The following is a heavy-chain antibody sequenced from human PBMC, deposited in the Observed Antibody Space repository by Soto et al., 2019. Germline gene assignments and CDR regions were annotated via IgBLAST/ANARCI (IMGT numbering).Heavy chain of an antibody. J-gene: IGHJ3*02. Sequence: QVQLQESGPGLVKPSETLSLTCTVSGGSISSYYWSWIRQPPGKGLEWIGYTYYSGSTNYNPSLKSRVTISVDTSKNQFPLKLSSVTAADTAVYCCARGSRSDRSRWVGEVSSWSFDMWGQGTMVTVSS. D-gene: IGHD3-10*01. CDR1: GGSISSYY. CDR3: ARGSRSDRSRWVGEVSSWSFDM. CDR2: TYYSGST. V-gene: IGHV4-59*01.